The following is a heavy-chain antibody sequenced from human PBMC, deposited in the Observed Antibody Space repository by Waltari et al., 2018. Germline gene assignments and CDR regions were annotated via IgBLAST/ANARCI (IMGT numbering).Heavy chain of an antibody. J-gene: IGHJ4*02. CDR2: IYYSGGT. V-gene: IGHV4-30-4*01. Sequence: QVQLQESGPGLVKPSQTLSLTCSVSGGSVNNGEFFCSWIRQPPGKGLEWIGYIYYSGGTYYNPSLKSRLTMSVDTSKNQFSLNLRSVTAADTAVYYCARREGYNSLDYWGQGILVTVSS. CDR3: ARREGYNSLDY. D-gene: IGHD1-1*01. CDR1: GGSVNNGEFF.